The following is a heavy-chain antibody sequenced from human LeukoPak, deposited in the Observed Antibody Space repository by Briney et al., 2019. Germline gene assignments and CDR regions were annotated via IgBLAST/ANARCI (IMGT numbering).Heavy chain of an antibody. J-gene: IGHJ3*02. Sequence: GASVKVSCKASGYTFTGYYMHWVRQAPGQGLEWMGWSNPNSGGTNYAQKFQGWVTMTRDTSISTAYMELSRLRSDDTAVYYCARTMDYYDSSGRPDAFDIWGQGTMVTVSS. CDR1: GYTFTGYY. V-gene: IGHV1-2*04. CDR2: SNPNSGGT. D-gene: IGHD3-22*01. CDR3: ARTMDYYDSSGRPDAFDI.